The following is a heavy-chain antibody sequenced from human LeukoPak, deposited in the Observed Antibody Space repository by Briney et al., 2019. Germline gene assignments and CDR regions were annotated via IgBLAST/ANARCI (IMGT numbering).Heavy chain of an antibody. V-gene: IGHV3-15*01. CDR2: IKSKTDGGTT. CDR1: GFTFDDYG. J-gene: IGHJ3*02. CDR3: TTDLYCSSTSCDDAFDI. D-gene: IGHD2-2*01. Sequence: GGSLRLSCAASGFTFDDYGMSWVRQAPGKGLEWVGRIKSKTDGGTTDYAAPVKGRFTISRDDSKNTLYLQMNSLKTEDTAVYYCTTDLYCSSTSCDDAFDIWGQGTMVTVSS.